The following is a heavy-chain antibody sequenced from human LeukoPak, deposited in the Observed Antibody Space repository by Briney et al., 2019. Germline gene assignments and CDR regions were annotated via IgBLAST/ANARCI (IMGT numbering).Heavy chain of an antibody. CDR2: ISGGGGNT. CDR1: GFTFSSYA. Sequence: GGSLRLSCAGSGFTFSSYAMSWVRQAPGKGLEWVSAISGGGGNTYYADSVKGRFTISRDNSKNTLYLQMNSLRAEDTAEYYCAKGRYFDWLLGRWFDPWGQGTMVTVSS. J-gene: IGHJ3*01. CDR3: AKGRYFDWLLGRWFDP. V-gene: IGHV3-23*01. D-gene: IGHD3-9*01.